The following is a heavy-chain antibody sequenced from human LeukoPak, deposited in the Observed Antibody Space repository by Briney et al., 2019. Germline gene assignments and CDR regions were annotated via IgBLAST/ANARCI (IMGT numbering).Heavy chain of an antibody. J-gene: IGHJ6*03. V-gene: IGHV4-39*07. CDR1: GGSISSSSYY. CDR2: IHYSGST. CDR3: ARGYCSGGSCYSYYYYNYMDV. D-gene: IGHD2-15*01. Sequence: SETLSLTCTVSGGSISSSSYYWGWIRQPPGKGLEWIGSIHYSGSTNYNPSLKSRVTISVDTSKNQFSLKLSSVTAADTAVYYCARGYCSGGSCYSYYYYNYMDVWGKGATVTVSS.